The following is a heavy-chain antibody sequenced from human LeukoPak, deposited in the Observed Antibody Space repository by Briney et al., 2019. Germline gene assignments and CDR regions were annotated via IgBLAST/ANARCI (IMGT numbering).Heavy chain of an antibody. Sequence: GGSLRLSCAASGFTFSSYGMHWVRQAPGKGLEWVSAISGSGGSTYYADSVKGRFTISRDNSKNTLYLQMNSLRAEDTAVYYCAKAPNFLVPAAISQGDWGQGTLVTVSS. CDR3: AKAPNFLVPAAISQGD. CDR2: ISGSGGST. V-gene: IGHV3-23*01. D-gene: IGHD2-2*02. J-gene: IGHJ4*02. CDR1: GFTFSSYG.